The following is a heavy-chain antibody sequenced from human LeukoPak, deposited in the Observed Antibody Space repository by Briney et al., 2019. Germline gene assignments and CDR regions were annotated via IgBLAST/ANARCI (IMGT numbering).Heavy chain of an antibody. J-gene: IGHJ5*02. CDR1: GYTFTSYG. Sequence: ASVKVSCKASGYTFTSYGTSWVRQAPGQGLEWMGWISAYNGNTNYAQKLQGRVTMTTDTSTSTAYMELRSLRSDNTAVYYCARSSGGSFYNWFDPWGQGTLVTVSS. CDR2: ISAYNGNT. D-gene: IGHD2-15*01. V-gene: IGHV1-18*01. CDR3: ARSSGGSFYNWFDP.